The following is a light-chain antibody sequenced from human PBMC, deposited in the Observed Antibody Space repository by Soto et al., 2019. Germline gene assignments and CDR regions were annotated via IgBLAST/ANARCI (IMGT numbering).Light chain of an antibody. CDR2: GAS. CDR1: QSVSSNY. J-gene: IGKJ1*01. CDR3: QQYGSSYPWT. V-gene: IGKV3-20*01. Sequence: EIVVTQSPATLSVVPGERATLSCRASQSVSSNYLAWYQQKPGHAPRLLIYGASSRATGIPDRFSGSGSGTDFTLTIRRLEPEDFAVYYCQQYGSSYPWTFGQGTKVDI.